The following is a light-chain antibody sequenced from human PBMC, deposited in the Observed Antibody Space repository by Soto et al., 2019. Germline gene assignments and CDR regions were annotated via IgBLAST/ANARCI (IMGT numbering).Light chain of an antibody. CDR1: NIGSKS. CDR2: YDS. Sequence: SYELTHPPSVSVAPGKTARITCGGNNIGSKSVHWYQQKPGQAPVLVIYYDSDRPSGIPERFSGSNSGNTATLTISRVEAGDEADYYCQVWDSSSDSYVFGTGTKLTVL. J-gene: IGLJ1*01. CDR3: QVWDSSSDSYV. V-gene: IGLV3-21*04.